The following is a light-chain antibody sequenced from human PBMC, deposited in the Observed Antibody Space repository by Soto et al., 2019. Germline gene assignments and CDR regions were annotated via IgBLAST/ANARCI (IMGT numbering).Light chain of an antibody. CDR2: GAS. CDR3: QHYNNWPIT. J-gene: IGKJ5*01. CDR1: QSISAKH. Sequence: EIVLTQSPGLLSSSPGETAVLSCRASQSISAKHLAWYQLRPGQSPRLLIYGASGRATGVPGRFSGSGSGTDFTLTISSLQAADFAVYHCQHYNNWPITFGQGTRLDIK. V-gene: IGKV3D-15*01.